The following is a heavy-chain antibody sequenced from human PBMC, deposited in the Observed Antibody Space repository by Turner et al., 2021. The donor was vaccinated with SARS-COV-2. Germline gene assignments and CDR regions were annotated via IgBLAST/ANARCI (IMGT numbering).Heavy chain of an antibody. Sequence: QVQLQKSGPGLMKPSETLSLTCTFFCSSISNYYWSWIRQPPGKGLEWLGNINISGITNYNPSLKSRLVISIDTSKNQFSLNLTSVTAADTAIYYCARAYRGAITSLGYWGQGTLVTVAS. CDR3: ARAYRGAITSLGY. D-gene: IGHD3-16*02. J-gene: IGHJ4*02. V-gene: IGHV4-59*01. CDR1: CSSISNYY. CDR2: INISGIT.